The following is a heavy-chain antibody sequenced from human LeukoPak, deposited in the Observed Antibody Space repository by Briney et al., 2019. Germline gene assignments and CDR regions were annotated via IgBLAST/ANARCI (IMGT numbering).Heavy chain of an antibody. Sequence: GGSLRLSCAASGFTFRDAWMTWVRQAPGKGLVCVSRIKTDGSSTSYADSVKGRFTISRDNAKNTLYLQMNSLRAEETAVYYCTRDLGVAALDNWGQGTLVTVSS. CDR1: GFTFRDAW. CDR3: TRDLGVAALDN. J-gene: IGHJ4*02. CDR2: IKTDGSST. V-gene: IGHV3-74*01. D-gene: IGHD6-19*01.